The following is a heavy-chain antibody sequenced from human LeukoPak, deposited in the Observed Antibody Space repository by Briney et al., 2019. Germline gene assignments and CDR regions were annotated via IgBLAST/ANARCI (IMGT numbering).Heavy chain of an antibody. CDR2: ISSGGSTV. D-gene: IGHD3-16*01. CDR1: GFSFSSSD. CDR3: ARGFGNFY. V-gene: IGHV3-48*03. J-gene: IGHJ4*02. Sequence: PGGSLRLSCVASGFSFSSSDMNWVRQAPGKGLEWVSYISSGGSTVYYADSVKGRFTISRDNAKNSLYLQMNSLRAEDTAVYFCARGFGNFYWGQGTLVTVSS.